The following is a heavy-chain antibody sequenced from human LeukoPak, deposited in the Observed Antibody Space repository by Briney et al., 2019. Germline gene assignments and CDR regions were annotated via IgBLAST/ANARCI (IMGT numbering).Heavy chain of an antibody. V-gene: IGHV3-20*04. CDR3: ARDGGYYYDSGGYIY. CDR1: GFTFDDYG. J-gene: IGHJ4*02. CDR2: INWNGGST. D-gene: IGHD3-22*01. Sequence: GGSLRLSCAASGFTFDDYGMSWVRQAPGKGLEWVSGINWNGGSTGYADSVKGRFTISRDNAKNSLYLQMNSLRAEDTALYYCARDGGYYYDSGGYIYWGQGTLATVSS.